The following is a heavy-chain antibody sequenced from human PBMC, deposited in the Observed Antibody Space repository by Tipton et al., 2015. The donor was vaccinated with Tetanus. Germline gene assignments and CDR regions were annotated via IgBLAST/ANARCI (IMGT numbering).Heavy chain of an antibody. D-gene: IGHD2-21*01. CDR1: GGSVRGGSYY. CDR3: ARLTGHSMDVVDYYYFGMDV. CDR2: IYYTGST. Sequence: LRLSCTVSGGSVRGGSYYWSWIRQPPGKGLEWIGYIYYTGSTNYNPSLKSGVTISLDTSKNQFSLKLTSVSAADTAVYYCARLTGHSMDVVDYYYFGMDVWGQGTKVTVSS. V-gene: IGHV4-61*01. J-gene: IGHJ6*02.